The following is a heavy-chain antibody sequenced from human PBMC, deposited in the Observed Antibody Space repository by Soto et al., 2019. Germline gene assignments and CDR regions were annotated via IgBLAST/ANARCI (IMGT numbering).Heavy chain of an antibody. J-gene: IGHJ3*01. CDR2: IYSGGTT. CDR1: GFIVSSNY. Sequence: EVQLVESGGGLVQPGGSLRLSCAASGFIVSSNYMSWVRQAPGKGPEWVALIYSGGTTHYAESVKGRFTISRDKSKNTLYLQMNNLRAEDTAVYYCARRWGWGHGTMVTVSS. D-gene: IGHD1-26*01. V-gene: IGHV3-66*01. CDR3: ARRWG.